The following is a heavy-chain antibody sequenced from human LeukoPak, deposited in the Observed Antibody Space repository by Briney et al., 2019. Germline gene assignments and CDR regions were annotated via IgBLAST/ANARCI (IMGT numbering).Heavy chain of an antibody. J-gene: IGHJ6*04. Sequence: GGSMRLSCAASGFIFSYYGMRWVRQAPGKGLEWVAVIWCDGSNRYYADSVKGRSTISRDNSNNTLYLQINSLRAEDTAVYYCARDFYGGGYSYGSYYYYGMDVWGKGTTVTVSS. CDR2: IWCDGSNR. CDR3: ARDFYGGGYSYGSYYYYGMDV. V-gene: IGHV3-33*01. CDR1: GFIFSYYG. D-gene: IGHD5-18*01.